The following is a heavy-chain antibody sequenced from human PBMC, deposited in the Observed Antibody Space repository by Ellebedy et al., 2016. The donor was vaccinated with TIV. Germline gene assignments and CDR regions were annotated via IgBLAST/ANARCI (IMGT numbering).Heavy chain of an antibody. Sequence: PGGSLRLSGEASGFTFDDYAMHWVRQAPGKGLEWVSGISWNSGVIEYADSVKGRFTISRDNAKNYVFLQMNSLRVEDMVLYYCAKAVERGALDIWGQGTVATVSP. CDR3: AKAVERGALDI. J-gene: IGHJ3*02. CDR1: GFTFDDYA. CDR2: ISWNSGVI. V-gene: IGHV3-9*03. D-gene: IGHD1-1*01.